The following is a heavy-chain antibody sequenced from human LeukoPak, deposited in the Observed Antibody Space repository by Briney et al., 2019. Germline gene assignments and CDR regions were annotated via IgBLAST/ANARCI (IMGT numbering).Heavy chain of an antibody. J-gene: IGHJ5*02. CDR3: ARGHRGDFWSGYYYWFDP. CDR1: GYTFTSYD. Sequence: GASVKVSCKASGYTFTSYDINSVRQATGQGLEWMGWMNHNSGNTGDAKKFQGRVTMTRNTSISTAYMELSSLRSEDTGVYYCARGHRGDFWSGYYYWFDPWGQGTLVTVSS. V-gene: IGHV1-8*01. D-gene: IGHD3-3*01. CDR2: MNHNSGNT.